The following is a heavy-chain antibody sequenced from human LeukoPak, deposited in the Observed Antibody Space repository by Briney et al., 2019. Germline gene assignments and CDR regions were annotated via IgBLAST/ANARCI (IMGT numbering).Heavy chain of an antibody. CDR3: AREQAAAGRAYFDY. D-gene: IGHD6-13*01. CDR1: GFTFSSDS. V-gene: IGHV3-21*01. CDR2: ISSSSSYI. J-gene: IGHJ4*02. Sequence: AGGSLRLSCAASGFTFSSDSMSWVRQAPGKGPEWVSSISSSSSYIYYANSVKGRFTISRDNAKNLLYLQMNSLRAEDTAVYYCAREQAAAGRAYFDYWGQGTLVTVSS.